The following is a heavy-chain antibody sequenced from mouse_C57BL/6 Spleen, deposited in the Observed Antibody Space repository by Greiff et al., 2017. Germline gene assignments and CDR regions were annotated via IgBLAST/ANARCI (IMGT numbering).Heavy chain of an antibody. CDR2: IDPSDSYT. CDR3: ARFRITTVRDY. CDR1: GYTFTSYW. D-gene: IGHD1-1*01. J-gene: IGHJ2*01. Sequence: QVQLQQPGAELVRPGTSVKLSCKASGYTFTSYWMHWVKQRPGQGLEWIGRIDPSDSYTNYNQKFKGKATLTVDTSSSTAYMQLSSLASEDSAVYYCARFRITTVRDYWGQGTTLTVSS. V-gene: IGHV1-59*01.